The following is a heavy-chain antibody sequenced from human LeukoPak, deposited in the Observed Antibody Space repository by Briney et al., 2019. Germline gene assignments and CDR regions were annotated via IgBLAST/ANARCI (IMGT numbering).Heavy chain of an antibody. CDR2: INHSGST. CDR1: GGSFSGYH. D-gene: IGHD5-12*01. J-gene: IGHJ6*02. CDR3: AGELATISMPRRPYGMDV. V-gene: IGHV4-34*01. Sequence: SETLSLTCAVYGGSFSGYHWSRIRQPPGKGLEWIGEINHSGSTNYNPSLKSRVTISVDTSKNQFSLKLSSVTAADTAVYYCAGELATISMPRRPYGMDVWGQGTTVTVSS.